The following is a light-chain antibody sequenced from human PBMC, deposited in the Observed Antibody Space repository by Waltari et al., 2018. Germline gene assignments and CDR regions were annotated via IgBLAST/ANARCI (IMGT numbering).Light chain of an antibody. CDR1: ASNIGGNV. Sequence: QSVLTQPPSASGTPGQRVSISCSGRASNIGGNVVNWYQQFPGKAPKLVIYRNEQRPSGVPDRFSGSKSGTSASLAIRGLQSEDEADYYCAAWDDSPNGHWVFGGGTKVTV. CDR3: AAWDDSPNGHWV. J-gene: IGLJ3*02. CDR2: RNE. V-gene: IGLV1-44*01.